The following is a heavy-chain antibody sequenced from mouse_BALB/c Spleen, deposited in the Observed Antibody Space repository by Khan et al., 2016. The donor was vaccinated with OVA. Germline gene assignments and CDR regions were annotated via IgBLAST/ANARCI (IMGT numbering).Heavy chain of an antibody. J-gene: IGHJ3*01. CDR2: INSDGYYT. D-gene: IGHD4-1*01. Sequence: EVQLVETGGDLMKPGGSLKLSCAASGFTFSAYSMSWVRQTPDKRLEWVATINSDGYYTYYPDSVQGRSTISRNNAKNTLSLQMGSLRSEDTAIYYCSSHLTGSFAYWRQGTLVTVSA. V-gene: IGHV5-6*01. CDR3: SSHLTGSFAY. CDR1: GFTFSAYS.